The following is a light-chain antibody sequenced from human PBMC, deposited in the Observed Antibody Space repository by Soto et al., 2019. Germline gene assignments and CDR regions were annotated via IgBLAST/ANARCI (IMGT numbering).Light chain of an antibody. Sequence: DIQMTQSPSTLSASVGDRVTITCRASQSISSWLAWYQQKPGKAPKLLIYKACNLESGVPSRFSGSGSGTEFTLTISSLQPDDFAPYYCQQYNSYPITFGQGTRLEIK. V-gene: IGKV1-5*03. J-gene: IGKJ5*01. CDR1: QSISSW. CDR2: KAC. CDR3: QQYNSYPIT.